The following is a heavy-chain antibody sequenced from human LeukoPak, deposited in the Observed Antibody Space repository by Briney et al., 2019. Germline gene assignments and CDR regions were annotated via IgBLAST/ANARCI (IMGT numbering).Heavy chain of an antibody. CDR1: GYTFTAYY. V-gene: IGHV1-2*02. Sequence: ASVKVSCKASGYTFTAYYMHWVRQAPGQGLEWMGWINPNSGGTNYAQKFQGRVTLTRDTSISTAYMELSRLRSDDTAVYYCARVPQQQLVERYFDYWGQGTLVTVSS. CDR2: INPNSGGT. CDR3: ARVPQQQLVERYFDY. J-gene: IGHJ4*02. D-gene: IGHD6-13*01.